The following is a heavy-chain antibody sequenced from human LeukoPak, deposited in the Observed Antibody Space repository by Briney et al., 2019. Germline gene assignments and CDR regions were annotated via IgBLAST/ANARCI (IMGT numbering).Heavy chain of an antibody. CDR3: ASDCSSTSCYERNYYYYYGMDV. D-gene: IGHD2-2*01. Sequence: GASVKVSCKASGYTFTSYAMNWVRQAPGQGLEWMGWINTNTGNPTYAQGFTGRFVFSLDTSVSTAYLQISSLKAEDTAVYYCASDCSSTSCYERNYYYYYGMDVWGQGTTVTVSS. V-gene: IGHV7-4-1*02. CDR1: GYTFTSYA. CDR2: INTNTGNP. J-gene: IGHJ6*02.